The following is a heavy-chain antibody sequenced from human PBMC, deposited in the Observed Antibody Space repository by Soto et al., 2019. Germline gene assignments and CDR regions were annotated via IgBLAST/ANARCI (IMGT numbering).Heavy chain of an antibody. D-gene: IGHD3-10*01. CDR3: AKDRTMARGIRAFDI. J-gene: IGHJ3*02. CDR2: ISGSGGMT. CDR1: GFAFGNYP. V-gene: IGHV3-23*01. Sequence: EAQLLQSGGGLVPPGGSLRLSCVASGFAFGNYPMAWVRQTPGKGLQWILTISGSGGMTDYEDSVRGRFTVSIDHSKDTVHLQMTSLRADDTAVYYCAKDRTMARGIRAFDIWGQGTTVTISS.